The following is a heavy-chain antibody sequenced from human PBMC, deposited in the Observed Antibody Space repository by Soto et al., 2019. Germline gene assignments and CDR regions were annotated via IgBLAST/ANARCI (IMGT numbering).Heavy chain of an antibody. CDR3: ARGRSSNYYDSSGYLNY. CDR1: GFTFSSYA. Sequence: GGSLRLSCAASGFTFSSYAMSWVRQAPGKGLEWVSAISGSGGSTYYADSVKGRFTISRDNSKNTLYLQMNSLRAEDTAVYYCARGRSSNYYDSSGYLNYWGQGTLVTVSS. D-gene: IGHD3-22*01. V-gene: IGHV3-23*01. CDR2: ISGSGGST. J-gene: IGHJ4*02.